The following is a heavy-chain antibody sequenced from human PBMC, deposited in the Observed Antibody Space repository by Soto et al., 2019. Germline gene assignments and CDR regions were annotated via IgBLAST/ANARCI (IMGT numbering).Heavy chain of an antibody. V-gene: IGHV3-23*01. J-gene: IGHJ4*02. D-gene: IGHD3-22*01. Sequence: EVQLLESGGGLVQPGGSLRLSCVVSGFTFSSYAMSWVRQAPGKGLEWVSAISGGGGTTYYADSVKGRFTISRDNSKNRLDLRMNSLRDEDTAVYYCAKAPETHITLIQLVTHWLVYWGQGTLVTVSS. CDR1: GFTFSSYA. CDR3: AKAPETHITLIQLVTHWLVY. CDR2: ISGGGGTT.